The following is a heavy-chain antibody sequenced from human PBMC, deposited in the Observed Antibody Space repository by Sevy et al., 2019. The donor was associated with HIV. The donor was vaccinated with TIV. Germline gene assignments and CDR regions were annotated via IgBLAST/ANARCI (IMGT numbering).Heavy chain of an antibody. CDR3: ARDGPDGSGYYWY. D-gene: IGHD3-22*01. Sequence: GGSLRLSCAASGFTFSSYAMHWVRQAPGKGLEWVAVISYDGSNKYYADSVKGRFTISRDNSKNTLYLQMNSLRAEDTAVYYCARDGPDGSGYYWYWGQGTLVTVSS. V-gene: IGHV3-30-3*01. CDR1: GFTFSSYA. J-gene: IGHJ4*02. CDR2: ISYDGSNK.